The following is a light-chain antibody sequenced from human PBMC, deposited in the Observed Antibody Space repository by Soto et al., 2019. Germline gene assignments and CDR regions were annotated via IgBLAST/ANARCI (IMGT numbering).Light chain of an antibody. Sequence: DIQMSQSPSSLSASVGDGVTITCRASQSISSYLNWYQQKPGKAPKLLIYAASSLQSGVPSRFSGSGSGTDFTLTISRLEPEDFAVYYCQHYGSSSRFGQGTDWRL. CDR1: QSISSY. CDR2: AAS. J-gene: IGKJ5*01. CDR3: QHYGSSSR. V-gene: IGKV1-39*01.